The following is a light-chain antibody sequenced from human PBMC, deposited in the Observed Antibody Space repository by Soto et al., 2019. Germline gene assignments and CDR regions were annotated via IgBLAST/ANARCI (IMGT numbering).Light chain of an antibody. CDR2: GAS. CDR1: QSVTTQ. J-gene: IGKJ1*01. Sequence: DMVMTQSPATLSVSPGERATLSCRASQSVTTQLAWYQQKPGQAPRLIIHGASSRATGVPDRITGSGSGTDFTLSISRLEPEDFAVYYCQQYGGSTRTFGQGTKVDI. CDR3: QQYGGSTRT. V-gene: IGKV3-20*01.